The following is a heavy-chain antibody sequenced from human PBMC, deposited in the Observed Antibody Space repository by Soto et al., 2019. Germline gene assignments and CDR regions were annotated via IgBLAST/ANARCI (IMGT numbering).Heavy chain of an antibody. V-gene: IGHV3-7*01. CDR1: GFTFSRYW. D-gene: IGHD5-18*01. CDR3: ARGDTPMITGMDSFDI. Sequence: AGGSLRLSCAASGFTFSRYWMNWVRQAPGKGLEWVANIKQDGTEKNYVDSVKGRFTISRDNAKNSLYLQMDSLRAGDTAVYFCARGDTPMITGMDSFDIWGQGTLVTVSS. J-gene: IGHJ3*02. CDR2: IKQDGTEK.